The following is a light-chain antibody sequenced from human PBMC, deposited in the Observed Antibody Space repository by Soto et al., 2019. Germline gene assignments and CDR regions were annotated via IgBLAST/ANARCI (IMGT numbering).Light chain of an antibody. Sequence: QSVLTQPASVSGSPGQSITISCIGTSSDVGGYNYGSWYQQHPGKAPKLMIYEVTNRPSGVSYRFSGSKSGNTASLTISGRQAEDEADYYCSSYTSSNTLVVFGGGPKLTVL. V-gene: IGLV2-14*01. J-gene: IGLJ2*01. CDR2: EVT. CDR3: SSYTSSNTLVV. CDR1: SSDVGGYNY.